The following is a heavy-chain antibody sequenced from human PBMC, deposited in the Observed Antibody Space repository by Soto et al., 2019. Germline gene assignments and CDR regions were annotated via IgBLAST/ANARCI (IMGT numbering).Heavy chain of an antibody. J-gene: IGHJ6*02. CDR2: IFSNYEK. Sequence: QVTLKESGPVLVKPTETLTLTCTVSGFSLSTARMGVSWIRQSPGKALEWLAHIFSNYEKSYSTSLKSRLTISKDTSKIQVVLTMTNMDPVDTATYYCARVTAICAMVSFGYHYGMDVWGQGTTVTVSS. CDR3: ARVTAICAMVSFGYHYGMDV. CDR1: GFSLSTARMG. D-gene: IGHD3-3*01. V-gene: IGHV2-26*01.